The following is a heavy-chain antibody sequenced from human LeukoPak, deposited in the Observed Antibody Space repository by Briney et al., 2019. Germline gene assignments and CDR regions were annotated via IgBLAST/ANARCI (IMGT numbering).Heavy chain of an antibody. J-gene: IGHJ3*02. CDR2: ISSSSSYI. CDR3: ARDHPYYDILTGYYDGTNAFDI. V-gene: IGHV3-21*01. CDR1: GFTFSSYS. D-gene: IGHD3-9*01. Sequence: GSLRLSCAASGFTFSSYSMNWVRQAPGKGLEWVSSISSSSSYIYYADSVKGRFTISRDNAKNSLYLQMNSLRAEDTAVYYCARDHPYYDILTGYYDGTNAFDIWGQGTMVTVSS.